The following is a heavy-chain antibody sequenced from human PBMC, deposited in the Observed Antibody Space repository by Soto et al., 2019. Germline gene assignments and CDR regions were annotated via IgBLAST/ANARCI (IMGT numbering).Heavy chain of an antibody. J-gene: IGHJ5*02. V-gene: IGHV1-18*04. CDR1: GYTFTSYG. D-gene: IGHD6-19*01. CDR2: ISAYNGNT. CDR3: ARRERIAVAGTIIDWFDP. Sequence: GASVKVSCKASGYTFTSYGISWVRQAPGQGLEWMGWISAYNGNTNYAQKLQGRVTMTTDTSTSTAYMELRSLRSDDTAVYYCARRERIAVAGTIIDWFDPWGQGTLVTVSS.